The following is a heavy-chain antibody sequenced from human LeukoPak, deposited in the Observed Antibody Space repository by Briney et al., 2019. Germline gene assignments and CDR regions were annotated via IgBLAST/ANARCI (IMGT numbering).Heavy chain of an antibody. CDR2: ISSSSSYI. CDR1: GFTFSSYS. D-gene: IGHD3-10*01. Sequence: GGSLRLSCAASGFTFSSYSMNWVRQAPGKGLEWVSSISSSSSYIYYADSVKGRFTISRDNAKNSLYLQMNSLRAEDTAVYYCARDFSRVTMVSRDPFDYWGQGTLVTVSS. J-gene: IGHJ4*02. V-gene: IGHV3-21*01. CDR3: ARDFSRVTMVSRDPFDY.